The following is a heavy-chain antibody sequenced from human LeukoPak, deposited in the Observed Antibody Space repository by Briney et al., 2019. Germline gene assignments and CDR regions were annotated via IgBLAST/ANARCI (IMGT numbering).Heavy chain of an antibody. CDR2: IYPGNSDT. D-gene: IGHD5-18*01. CDR3: ARHLYSYGSAYYYYGMDV. Sequence: GESLKISCKGSGHSFTSYWIGWVRQMPGKGLEWMGIIYPGNSDTRYSPSFQGQVTISADKSISTAYLQWSSLKASDTAMYYCARHLYSYGSAYYYYGMDVWGQGTTVTVSS. V-gene: IGHV5-51*01. J-gene: IGHJ6*02. CDR1: GHSFTSYW.